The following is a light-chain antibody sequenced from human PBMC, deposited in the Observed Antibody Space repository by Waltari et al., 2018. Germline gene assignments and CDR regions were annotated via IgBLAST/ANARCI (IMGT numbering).Light chain of an antibody. CDR3: QQSYITPRT. J-gene: IGKJ4*01. Sequence: DIHLTQSPSSLSASVGDTLTITCRANQSINTYLNWFQQKQGSAPKLLMYATSRLEGGAPSRFSGSGSGTDFTLTIRSLEPEDLATYYCQQSYITPRTFGRGTKVDTK. V-gene: IGKV1-39*01. CDR1: QSINTY. CDR2: ATS.